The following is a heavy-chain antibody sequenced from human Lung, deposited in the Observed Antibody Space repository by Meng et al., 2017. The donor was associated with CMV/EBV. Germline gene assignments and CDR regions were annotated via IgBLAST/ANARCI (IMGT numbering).Heavy chain of an antibody. CDR3: AAVYCSSYKICYPDY. J-gene: IGHJ4*02. CDR2: IYNDGGST. Sequence: SXTXSLXFSAPGVSTNSYFWTWVRQPPGKGLEWIGHIYNDGGSTDYNPSLNSRVALSSDTSRNQVYLRVTSVTAADTAAYYCAAVYCSSYKICYPDYWGQGTLVTVSS. D-gene: IGHD2-2*01. CDR1: GVSTNSYF. V-gene: IGHV4-59*01.